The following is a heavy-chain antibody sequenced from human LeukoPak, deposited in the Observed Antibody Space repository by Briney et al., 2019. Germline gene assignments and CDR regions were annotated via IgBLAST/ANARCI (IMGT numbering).Heavy chain of an antibody. Sequence: ASVKVSCKASGYTFTTFCMHWVRQAPGQGLEWMGLINPSGVSTTYSQKFQGRVTLTRDVSTSTVYMELSSLRSEDTAVYFCARESVNGDQHPLDYWGQGTLVTVSS. CDR1: GYTFTTFC. J-gene: IGHJ4*02. D-gene: IGHD4-17*01. V-gene: IGHV1-46*01. CDR3: ARESVNGDQHPLDY. CDR2: INPSGVST.